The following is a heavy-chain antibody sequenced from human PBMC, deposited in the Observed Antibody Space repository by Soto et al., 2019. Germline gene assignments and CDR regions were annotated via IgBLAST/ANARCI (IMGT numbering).Heavy chain of an antibody. CDR2: IYYSGST. V-gene: IGHV4-31*03. CDR3: ARDRPCTGSYCYYGMDV. D-gene: IGHD3-10*02. Sequence: QVQLQESGPGLVKPSQTLSLTCTVSGGSISSGGYYWSWIRQHPGKGLEWIGYIYYSGSTYYNPSLKSRVTISVDTSKNQFSLKLSSVTAADTAVYYCARDRPCTGSYCYYGMDVWGQGTTVTVSS. CDR1: GGSISSGGYY. J-gene: IGHJ6*02.